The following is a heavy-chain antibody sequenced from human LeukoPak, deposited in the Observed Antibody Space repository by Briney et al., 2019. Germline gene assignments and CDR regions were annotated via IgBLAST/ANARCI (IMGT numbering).Heavy chain of an antibody. CDR2: IIPIFGTA. V-gene: IGHV1-69*13. CDR1: GGTFSSYA. J-gene: IGHJ6*03. D-gene: IGHD3-9*01. Sequence: SVKVSCKASGGTFSSYAISWVRQAPGQGLEWMGGIIPIFGTANYAQKFQGRVTITADESTSTAYMELSSLRSEDTAVYYFARAGHDILTGYYRRHYYMDVWGKGTTVTISS. CDR3: ARAGHDILTGYYRRHYYMDV.